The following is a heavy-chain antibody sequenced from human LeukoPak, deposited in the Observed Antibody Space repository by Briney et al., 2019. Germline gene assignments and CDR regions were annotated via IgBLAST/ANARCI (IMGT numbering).Heavy chain of an antibody. Sequence: PSETLSLTCTVSGGSITSYNWNWIRQPPGKGLEWIGFIYYSGNTNYNPSLKSRVTISVDTSKNQFSLKLSSVATADTAVYYCAREGDSSAWGDAFDIWGQGTMVTVSS. CDR2: IYYSGNT. CDR1: GGSITSYN. V-gene: IGHV4-59*01. CDR3: AREGDSSAWGDAFDI. D-gene: IGHD3-22*01. J-gene: IGHJ3*02.